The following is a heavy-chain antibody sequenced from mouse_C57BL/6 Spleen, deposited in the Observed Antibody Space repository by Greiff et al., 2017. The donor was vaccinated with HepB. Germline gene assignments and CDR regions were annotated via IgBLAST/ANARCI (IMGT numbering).Heavy chain of an antibody. CDR1: GYTFTSYW. D-gene: IGHD3-2*02. CDR2: IYPGNSDT. V-gene: IGHV1-5*01. J-gene: IGHJ3*01. CDR3: SQDSSGYVGFAY. Sequence: VHVKQSGTVLARPGASVKMSCKTSGYTFTSYWMHWVKQRPGQGLEWIGAIYPGNSDTSYNQKFKGKAKLTAVTSASTAYMELSSLTNEDSAVYYCSQDSSGYVGFAYWGQGTLVTVSA.